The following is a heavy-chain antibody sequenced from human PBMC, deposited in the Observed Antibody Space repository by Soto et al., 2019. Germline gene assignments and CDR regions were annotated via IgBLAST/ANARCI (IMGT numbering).Heavy chain of an antibody. J-gene: IGHJ4*02. V-gene: IGHV4-34*01. Sequence: QVQLQQWGAGLVKPSETLSLSCAVYGQSFSGHSWAWIRQPPGKGLEWIGEINESGSTYYNPSLKSRVTISTDTSMYQFSLTLSSVSAADTAAYFCARGSGIVALPGELEDVKYDYWGQGTLVNVSS. CDR1: GQSFSGHS. CDR2: INESGST. CDR3: ARGSGIVALPGELEDVKYDY. D-gene: IGHD1-1*01.